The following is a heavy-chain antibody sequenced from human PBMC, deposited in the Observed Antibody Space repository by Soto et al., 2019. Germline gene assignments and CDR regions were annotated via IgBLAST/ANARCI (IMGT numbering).Heavy chain of an antibody. CDR3: ARDYDSSGPYYYYYGMDV. V-gene: IGHV1-69*06. Sequence: SMKVSCKASGGTFSSYAISWVRQAPGQGLEWMGGIIPIFGTASYAQKFQGRVTITADKSTSTAYMELSSLRSEDTAVYYCARDYDSSGPYYYYYGMDVWGQGTRVTVSS. CDR2: IIPIFGTA. CDR1: GGTFSSYA. J-gene: IGHJ6*02. D-gene: IGHD3-22*01.